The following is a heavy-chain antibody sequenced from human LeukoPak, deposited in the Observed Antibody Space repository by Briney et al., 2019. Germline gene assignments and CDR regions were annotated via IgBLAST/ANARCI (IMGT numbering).Heavy chain of an antibody. CDR3: ARGARSSVFDY. Sequence: PGGSLRLSCAASGFTFSSYWMHWVRQAPGKGLVWVSRINSDGSSTSYADSVKGRFTISRVNAKNTLYLQMNSLRAEDTAVYYCARGARSSVFDYWGQGTLVTVSS. V-gene: IGHV3-74*01. J-gene: IGHJ4*02. CDR1: GFTFSSYW. D-gene: IGHD6-25*01. CDR2: INSDGSST.